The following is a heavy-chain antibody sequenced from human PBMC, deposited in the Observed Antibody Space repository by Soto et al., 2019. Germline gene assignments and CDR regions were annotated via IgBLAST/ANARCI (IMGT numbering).Heavy chain of an antibody. CDR2: IIPIFGTA. V-gene: IGHV1-69*13. Sequence: SVKVSCKASGGTFSSYAISWVRQAPGQGLEWMGGIIPIFGTANYAQKFQGRVTITADESTSTAYMELSSLRSEDTAVYYCAREIFGNSRFDYWGQGTLVIVSS. CDR3: AREIFGNSRFDY. J-gene: IGHJ4*02. CDR1: GGTFSSYA. D-gene: IGHD3-9*01.